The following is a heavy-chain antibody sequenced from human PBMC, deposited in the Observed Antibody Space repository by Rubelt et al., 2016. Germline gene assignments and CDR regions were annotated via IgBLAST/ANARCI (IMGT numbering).Heavy chain of an antibody. V-gene: IGHV4-34*01. CDR3: ARVGSSSTELPHGMDV. CDR1: GGSFSIYY. Sequence: QVQLQQWGAGLLKPSETLSLPCAVYGGSFSIYYWSWIRQPPGKGLEWIGYIYYSGCTYFNPSLKSRVTISLDTSKNQFSLKLRSVTAADTAVYYCARVGSSSTELPHGMDVWGQGTTVTVTS. CDR2: IYYSGCT. D-gene: IGHD6-6*01. J-gene: IGHJ6*02.